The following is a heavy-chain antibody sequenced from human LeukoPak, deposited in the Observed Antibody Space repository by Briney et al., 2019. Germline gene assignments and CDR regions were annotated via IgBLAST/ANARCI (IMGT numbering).Heavy chain of an antibody. D-gene: IGHD2-2*01. V-gene: IGHV3-33*01. CDR1: GFTFSSYG. J-gene: IGHJ4*02. CDR3: ARDHPADIVVVPAAMLDY. Sequence: GGSLRLSCAASGFTFSSYGMHWVRQAPGKGLEWVAVIRYDGSNKYYADSVKGRFTISRDNSKNTLYLQMNSLRAEDTAVYYCARDHPADIVVVPAAMLDYWGQGTLVTVSS. CDR2: IRYDGSNK.